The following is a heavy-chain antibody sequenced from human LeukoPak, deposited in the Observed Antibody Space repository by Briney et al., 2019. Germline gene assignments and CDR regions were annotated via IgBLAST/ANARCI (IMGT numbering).Heavy chain of an antibody. D-gene: IGHD2-2*02. Sequence: GGSLRLSCAASGFTFSSYEVNWVRQAPGKGLEWVSYISSSGSTIYYADSVKGRFTISRDNAKNSLYLQMNSLRAEDTAVYYCARSPLRRGYCSSTSCNNYYYYGMDVWGKGTTVTVSS. J-gene: IGHJ6*04. V-gene: IGHV3-48*03. CDR3: ARSPLRRGYCSSTSCNNYYYYGMDV. CDR2: ISSSGSTI. CDR1: GFTFSSYE.